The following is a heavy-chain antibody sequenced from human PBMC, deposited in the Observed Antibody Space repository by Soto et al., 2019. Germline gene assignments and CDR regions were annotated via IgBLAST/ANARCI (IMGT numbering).Heavy chain of an antibody. Sequence: DVQLLESGGGLVQPGGSLRLSCAASGFTFSSYAMHWVRQAPGQGLEWVSAISGSGGSTYYADSVKGRFTISRDNSRNTLYLPMTSLRAEDTAVYYCAKDRAAAGSYGMDVWGQGTKVTVSS. D-gene: IGHD6-13*01. CDR3: AKDRAAAGSYGMDV. J-gene: IGHJ6*02. V-gene: IGHV3-23*01. CDR1: GFTFSSYA. CDR2: ISGSGGST.